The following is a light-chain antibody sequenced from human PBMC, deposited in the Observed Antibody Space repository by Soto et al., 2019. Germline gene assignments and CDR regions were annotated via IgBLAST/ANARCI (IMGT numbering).Light chain of an antibody. J-gene: IGLJ3*02. CDR1: SSDVGGYNY. CDR2: DVS. Sequence: QSALTQPRSVSGSPRHSVTISCTGTSSDVGGYNYVSWYQQHPGKAPKLMIYDVSKRPSGVPDRFSGSKSGNTASLTISGLQAEDEADYYCCSYAGSYTWVFGGGTKLTVL. V-gene: IGLV2-11*01. CDR3: CSYAGSYTWV.